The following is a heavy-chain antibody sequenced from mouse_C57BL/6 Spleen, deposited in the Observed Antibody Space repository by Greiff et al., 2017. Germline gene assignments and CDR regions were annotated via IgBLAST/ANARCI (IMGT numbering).Heavy chain of an antibody. Sequence: VQGVESGGGLVQPGGSMKLSCVSSGFTFSNYWMNWVRQSPEKGLGWVAQISLKSDDYATHDAESVKGRFNISRDDSKCSVYLQMDNLRAEDTGIYYCTADYGNYAMDDWGQGTSVTVSS. D-gene: IGHD2-1*01. CDR1: GFTFSNYW. CDR3: TADYGNYAMDD. V-gene: IGHV6-3*01. CDR2: ISLKSDDYAT. J-gene: IGHJ4*01.